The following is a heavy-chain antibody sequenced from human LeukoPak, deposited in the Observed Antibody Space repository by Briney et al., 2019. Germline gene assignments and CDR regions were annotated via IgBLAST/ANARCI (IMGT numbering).Heavy chain of an antibody. CDR1: GFTFSSYS. V-gene: IGHV3-21*01. CDR3: ARDSGDSSGYYDAFDI. Sequence: GGSLRLSCAASGFTFSSYSKNWVRQAPGKGLEWVSSISSSSSYIYYADSVKGRFTISRDNAKNSLYLQMNSLRAEDTAVYYCARDSGDSSGYYDAFDIWGQGTIVTVSS. CDR2: ISSSSSYI. D-gene: IGHD3-22*01. J-gene: IGHJ3*02.